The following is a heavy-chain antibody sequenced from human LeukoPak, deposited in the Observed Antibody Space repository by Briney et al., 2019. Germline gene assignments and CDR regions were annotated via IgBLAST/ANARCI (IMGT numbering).Heavy chain of an antibody. CDR1: GGSISSYY. CDR3: ATITPPKDYYGMDV. V-gene: IGHV4-59*08. Sequence: SETLSLTCTVSGGSISSYYWSWIRQPPGKGLEWIGYIYYSGSTNYNPSLKSRVTISVDTSKNQFSLKLSSVTAADTAVYYCATITPPKDYYGMDVWGQGTTVTVSS. J-gene: IGHJ6*02. CDR2: IYYSGST.